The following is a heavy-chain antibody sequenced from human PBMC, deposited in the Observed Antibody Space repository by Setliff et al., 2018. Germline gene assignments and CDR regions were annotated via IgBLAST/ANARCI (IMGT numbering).Heavy chain of an antibody. CDR3: ARSDDNFQYPDY. CDR2: IYTNGGT. V-gene: IGHV4-61*09. D-gene: IGHD1-1*01. CDR1: GASISSGNDF. Sequence: SETLSLTCSVSGASISSGNDFWNWIRQPAGKGLEWIGNIYTNGGTDYSPSLRSRVTISLGTSKNKFSLQLTSVTAADTAIYYCARSDDNFQYPDYWGQGTLVTVSS. J-gene: IGHJ4*01.